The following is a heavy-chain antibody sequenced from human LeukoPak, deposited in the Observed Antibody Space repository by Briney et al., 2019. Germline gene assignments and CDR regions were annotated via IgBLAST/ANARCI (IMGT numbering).Heavy chain of an antibody. V-gene: IGHV1-2*02. CDR3: ARRGYYYDSSGRPADAFDI. J-gene: IGHJ3*02. CDR2: INPNSGDT. CDR1: GYTFTGYY. Sequence: ASVKVSCKASGYTFTGYYIHWVRQAPGQGLEWMGWINPNSGDTNYAQNFQGRVTMTRDTSISTACTGLSGLRSGDTAVYFCARRGYYYDSSGRPADAFDIWGQGTMVTVSS. D-gene: IGHD3-22*01.